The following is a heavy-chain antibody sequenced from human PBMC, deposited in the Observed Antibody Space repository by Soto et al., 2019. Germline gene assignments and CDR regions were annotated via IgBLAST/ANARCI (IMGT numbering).Heavy chain of an antibody. V-gene: IGHV4-39*01. D-gene: IGHD3-9*01. Sequence: SETLSLTCTVSGGSISSSSYYWGWIRQPPGKGLEWIGSIYYSGSTYYNPSLKSRVTISVDTSKNQFSLTLSSVTAADTAVYYCARHLLWGLALRYYVILTGYEQLPRLFAPWGQGTLVTVSS. CDR1: GGSISSSSYY. CDR2: IYYSGST. CDR3: ARHLLWGLALRYYVILTGYEQLPRLFAP. J-gene: IGHJ5*02.